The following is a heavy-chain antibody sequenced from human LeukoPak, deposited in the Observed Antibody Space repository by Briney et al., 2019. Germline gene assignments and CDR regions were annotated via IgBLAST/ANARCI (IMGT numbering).Heavy chain of an antibody. Sequence: ASVKVSCKASGYTFNSYGINWVRQAPGQGLERMGWISVYNGNTNFAQRFQGRVTMTRNTSISTAYMELSSLRSEDTAVYYCAGSGSPGHDAFDIWGQGTMVTVSS. J-gene: IGHJ3*02. CDR1: GYTFNSYG. CDR3: AGSGSPGHDAFDI. D-gene: IGHD1-26*01. CDR2: ISVYNGNT. V-gene: IGHV1-18*01.